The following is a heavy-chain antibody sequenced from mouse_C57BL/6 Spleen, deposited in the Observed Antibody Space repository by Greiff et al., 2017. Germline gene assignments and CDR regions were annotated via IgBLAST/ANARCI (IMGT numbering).Heavy chain of an antibody. D-gene: IGHD2-12*01. CDR3: ARLIPYNY. V-gene: IGHV5-9*01. CDR2: ISGGGGNT. Sequence: EVQVVESGGGLVKPGGSLKLSCAASGFTFSSYTMSWVRQTPEKRLEWVATISGGGGNTYYPDSVKGRFTISRDNAKNTLYLQLSSLRSEDTALYYCARLIPYNYWGQGTSVTVSS. CDR1: GFTFSSYT. J-gene: IGHJ4*01.